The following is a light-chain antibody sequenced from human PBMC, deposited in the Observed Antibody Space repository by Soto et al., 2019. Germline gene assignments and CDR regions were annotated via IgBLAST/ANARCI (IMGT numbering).Light chain of an antibody. Sequence: ENVLTQSPGTLSLSPGEGATLSCRASQSLGSTYLAWYQQKPGQAPRLLIYAASSRAPGIPDRFSGSGSGTDFTLTIRRLEPEDFAVYYCQQFGSSPLTVGQGTRLEIK. CDR1: QSLGSTY. V-gene: IGKV3-20*01. CDR3: QQFGSSPLT. CDR2: AAS. J-gene: IGKJ5*01.